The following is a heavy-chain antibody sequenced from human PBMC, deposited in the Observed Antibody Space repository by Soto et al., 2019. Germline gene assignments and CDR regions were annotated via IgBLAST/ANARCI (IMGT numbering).Heavy chain of an antibody. Sequence: GGSLRLSCAASGFTFSSYDMHWVRQATGKGLEWVSAIGTAGDTYYPGSVKGRFTISRENAKNSLYLQMNSLKASDTAIYYCARPHTVRGVIGGMDVWGQGTTVTVSS. V-gene: IGHV3-13*01. CDR2: IGTAGDT. CDR1: GFTFSSYD. D-gene: IGHD3-10*01. CDR3: ARPHTVRGVIGGMDV. J-gene: IGHJ6*02.